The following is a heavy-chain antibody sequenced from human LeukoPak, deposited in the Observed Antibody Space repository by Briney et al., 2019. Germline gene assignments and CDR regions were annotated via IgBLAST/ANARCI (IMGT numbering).Heavy chain of an antibody. D-gene: IGHD3-10*01. V-gene: IGHV3-21*01. CDR1: GFTFSSYS. CDR2: ISSSSSYI. CDR3: ARGMYNPGTWYYYGSGSYFSFDY. Sequence: GGSLRLSCAASGFTFSSYSMNWVRQAPGKGLEWVSSISSSSSYIYYADSVKGRFTISRDNAKNSLYLQMNSLRAEDTAVYYCARGMYNPGTWYYYGSGSYFSFDYWGQGTLVTVSS. J-gene: IGHJ4*02.